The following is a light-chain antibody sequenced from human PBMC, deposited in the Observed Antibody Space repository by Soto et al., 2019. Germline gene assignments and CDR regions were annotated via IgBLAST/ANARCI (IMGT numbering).Light chain of an antibody. Sequence: QSALTQPASVSGSPGQSITISCTGTSSDVGSYNLVSWYQQHPGKAPKLMIYEGSKRHSGVSNRFSGSKSGNTASLTISGLQAEDEADYYCCSYAGSSTFHVVFGGGTKLTVL. CDR3: CSYAGSSTFHVV. CDR1: SSDVGSYNL. J-gene: IGLJ2*01. CDR2: EGS. V-gene: IGLV2-23*03.